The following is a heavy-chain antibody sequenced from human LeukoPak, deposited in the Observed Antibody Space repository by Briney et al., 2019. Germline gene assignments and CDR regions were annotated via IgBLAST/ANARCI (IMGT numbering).Heavy chain of an antibody. Sequence: ASVKVSCKASGGTFSSYAISWVRQAPGQGLEWMGGIIPIFGTANYAQKFQGRVTITADKSTSTAYMELSSLRSEDTAVYYCVRVRMYCSSTSCYQDSAGYFDYWGQGTLVTVSS. V-gene: IGHV1-69*06. CDR1: GGTFSSYA. CDR3: VRVRMYCSSTSCYQDSAGYFDY. D-gene: IGHD2-2*01. CDR2: IIPIFGTA. J-gene: IGHJ4*02.